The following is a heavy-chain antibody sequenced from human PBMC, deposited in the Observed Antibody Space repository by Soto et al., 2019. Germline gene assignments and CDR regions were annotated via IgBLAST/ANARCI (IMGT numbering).Heavy chain of an antibody. CDR2: ISGSGGST. CDR3: AKDFGYYGSGSYQA. J-gene: IGHJ5*02. D-gene: IGHD3-10*01. Sequence: VGSLRLSCAASGFTFSSYAMSWVRQSPGKGLEWVSAISGSGGSTYYADSVKGRFTISRDNSKNTLYLQMNSLRAEDTAVYYCAKDFGYYGSGSYQACGQGTLLTVPS. CDR1: GFTFSSYA. V-gene: IGHV3-23*01.